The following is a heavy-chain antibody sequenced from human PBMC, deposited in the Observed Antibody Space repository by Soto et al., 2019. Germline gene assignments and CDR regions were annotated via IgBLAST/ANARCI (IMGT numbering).Heavy chain of an antibody. D-gene: IGHD5-18*01. Sequence: PGGSLRLSCAASGFTFSSYSMNWVRQAPGKGLEWVSSISSSSSYIYYADSVKGRFTISRDNAKNSLYLQMNSLRAEDTAVYYCARDRSGYSYGYSYFDYWGQGTLVTVSS. CDR3: ARDRSGYSYGYSYFDY. V-gene: IGHV3-21*01. J-gene: IGHJ4*02. CDR2: ISSSSSYI. CDR1: GFTFSSYS.